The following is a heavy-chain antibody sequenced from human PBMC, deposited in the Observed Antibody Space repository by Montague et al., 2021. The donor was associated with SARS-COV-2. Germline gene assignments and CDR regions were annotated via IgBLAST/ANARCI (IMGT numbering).Heavy chain of an antibody. D-gene: IGHD3-10*01. CDR2: ISYSGTT. Sequence: SETLSLTCTVSGGSISSRSYYWVWIRQPPGQGLKGILSISYSGTTYSNPSLRIRVTLSVDTSKNQFCLKLSSVTAAATAVYYCARHVRSLMVRGPDFDYWGQGTLVTVSS. CDR1: GGSISSRSYY. CDR3: ARHVRSLMVRGPDFDY. J-gene: IGHJ4*02. V-gene: IGHV4-39*01.